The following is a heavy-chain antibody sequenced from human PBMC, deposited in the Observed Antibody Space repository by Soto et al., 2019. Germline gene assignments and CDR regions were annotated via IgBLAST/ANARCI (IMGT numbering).Heavy chain of an antibody. D-gene: IGHD6-13*01. CDR3: TRQEQLDLIYYDYYGMDV. J-gene: IGHJ6*02. V-gene: IGHV3-73*01. CDR2: IRSKANSYAT. Sequence: GGSLRLSCAASWFTFSGSAMHWVRQASGKGLEWVGRIRSKANSYATAYAASVKGRFTISRDDSKNTAYLQMNSLKTEDTAVYYCTRQEQLDLIYYDYYGMDVGGQGTTVTVSS. CDR1: WFTFSGSA.